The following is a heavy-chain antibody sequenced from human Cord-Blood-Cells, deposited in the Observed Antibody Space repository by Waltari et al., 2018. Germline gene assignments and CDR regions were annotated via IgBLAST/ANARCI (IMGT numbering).Heavy chain of an antibody. D-gene: IGHD6-6*01. V-gene: IGHV5-51*01. CDR2: SYPGDSDT. J-gene: IGHJ4*02. Sequence: EVQLVQSGAEVKKPGESLKISCKGSGYSFTSYWIGCVRQMPGKGLEWMGISYPGDSDTRYSPSCKGQVTISADKSISTAYRQWSSLKASDTAMYYCPRQRSIAARHFDYWGQGTLVTVSS. CDR1: GYSFTSYW. CDR3: PRQRSIAARHFDY.